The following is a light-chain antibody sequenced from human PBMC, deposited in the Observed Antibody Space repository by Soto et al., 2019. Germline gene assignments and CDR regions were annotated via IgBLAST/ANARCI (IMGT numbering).Light chain of an antibody. CDR2: GAS. V-gene: IGKV3-15*01. J-gene: IGKJ2*01. CDR3: QQYNNWPPVT. Sequence: EIVMTQSPATLSVSPGERATLSCRASQSVSSNLAWYQQKPGQAPRLLIYGASTRATGISARFSGSGSGTEFTLTISSLQSEDFPVYYCQQYNNWPPVTFGQGTKLEIK. CDR1: QSVSSN.